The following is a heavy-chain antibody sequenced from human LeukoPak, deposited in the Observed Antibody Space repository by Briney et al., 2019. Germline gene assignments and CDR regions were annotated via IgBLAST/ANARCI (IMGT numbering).Heavy chain of an antibody. J-gene: IGHJ6*03. V-gene: IGHV4-59*01. CDR2: IYYSGST. D-gene: IGHD6-13*01. CDR1: GGSFSGYY. Sequence: SETLSLTCAVYGGSFSGYYWSWIRQPPGKGLEWIGYIYYSGSTNYNPSLKSRVTISVDTSKNQFSLKLSSVTAADTAVYYCARGGGISHYYYYMDVWGKGTTVTISS. CDR3: ARGGGISHYYYYMDV.